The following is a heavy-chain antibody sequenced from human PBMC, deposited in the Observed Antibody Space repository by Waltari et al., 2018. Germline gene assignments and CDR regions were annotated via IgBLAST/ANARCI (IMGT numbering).Heavy chain of an antibody. CDR1: GFTFSSYS. V-gene: IGHV3-21*01. Sequence: EVQLVESGGGLVKPGGSLRLSCAASGFTFSSYSMNWVRQAPGKGLEWVSSISSSSSYIYYADSVKGRFTISRDNAKNSLYLQMNSLIAEDTAVYYCAGVKYYYDPYYYYMDVWGKGTTVTVSS. D-gene: IGHD3-22*01. CDR3: AGVKYYYDPYYYYMDV. CDR2: ISSSSSYI. J-gene: IGHJ6*03.